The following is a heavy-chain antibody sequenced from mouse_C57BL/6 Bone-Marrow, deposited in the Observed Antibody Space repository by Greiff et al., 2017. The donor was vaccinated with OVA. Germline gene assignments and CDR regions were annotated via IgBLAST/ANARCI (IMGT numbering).Heavy chain of an antibody. V-gene: IGHV14-4*01. CDR1: GFNIKDDY. Sequence: VQLQQSGAELVRPGASVKLSCTASGFNIKDDYMHWVKQRPEQGLEWIGWIDPENGDTEYASKFQGKATITADTSSNTAYLQLSSLTSEDTAVDYCTTYGNYDAMDYWGQGTSVTVSS. CDR3: TTYGNYDAMDY. D-gene: IGHD2-1*01. J-gene: IGHJ4*01. CDR2: IDPENGDT.